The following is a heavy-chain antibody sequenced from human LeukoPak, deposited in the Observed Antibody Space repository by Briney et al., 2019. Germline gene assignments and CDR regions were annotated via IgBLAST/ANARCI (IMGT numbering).Heavy chain of an antibody. D-gene: IGHD6-19*01. V-gene: IGHV4-34*01. CDR3: ARGPAIAFGYSSGWYVNY. Sequence: SETLSLTCAVYGGSFSGYYWSWIRQPPGKGLEWIGEINHSGSTNYNPSLKSRVNISVDTSKNQFSLKLSSVTAADTAVYYCARGPAIAFGYSSGWYVNYWGQGTLVTVSS. CDR1: GGSFSGYY. CDR2: INHSGST. J-gene: IGHJ4*02.